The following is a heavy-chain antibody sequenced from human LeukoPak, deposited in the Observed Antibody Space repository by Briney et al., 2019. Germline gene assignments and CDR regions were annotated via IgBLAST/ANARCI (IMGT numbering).Heavy chain of an antibody. CDR3: ARHPSVSGWYGSWFDP. Sequence: SETLSLTCTVSGGSISSYYWSWIRQPPGKGLEWIGYIYTSGSTNYNPSLKSRVTISVDTSKNQFSLKLSSVTAADTAVYYCARHPSVSGWYGSWFDPWGQGTLVTVSS. CDR2: IYTSGST. J-gene: IGHJ5*02. CDR1: GGSISSYY. V-gene: IGHV4-4*09. D-gene: IGHD6-19*01.